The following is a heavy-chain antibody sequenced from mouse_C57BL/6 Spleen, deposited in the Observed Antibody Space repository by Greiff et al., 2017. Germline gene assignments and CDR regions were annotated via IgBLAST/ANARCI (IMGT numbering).Heavy chain of an antibody. CDR2: IWTGGGT. CDR1: GFSLTSYA. D-gene: IGHD1-1*01. Sequence: VKLQESGPGLVAPSQSLSITCTVSGFSLTSYAISWVRQPPGKGLEWLGVIWTGGGTNYNSALKSRLSISKDNSKSQVFLKMNSLQTDDTARYYCARNRYGSSPYFDYWGQGTTLTVSS. V-gene: IGHV2-9-1*01. CDR3: ARNRYGSSPYFDY. J-gene: IGHJ2*01.